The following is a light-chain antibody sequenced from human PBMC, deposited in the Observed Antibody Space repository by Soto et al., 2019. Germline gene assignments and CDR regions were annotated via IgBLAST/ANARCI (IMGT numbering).Light chain of an antibody. J-gene: IGLJ3*02. CDR3: SSYTRSTTWL. CDR1: ISDVGAYNY. Sequence: QSALTQPASASGSPGQSITISCTGSISDVGAYNYVSWYQQHPGKAPKLMIYEVSNRPSGVAFRFSGSKSGNTASLTISGLQAEDEGDYFCSSYTRSTTWLFGGGTKLTVL. CDR2: EVS. V-gene: IGLV2-14*01.